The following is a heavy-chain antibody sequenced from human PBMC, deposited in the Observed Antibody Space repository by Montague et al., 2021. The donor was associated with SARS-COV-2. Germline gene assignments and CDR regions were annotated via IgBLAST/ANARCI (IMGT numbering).Heavy chain of an antibody. CDR2: XHWDDER. J-gene: IGHJ4*02. CDR3: EAGWFYFDH. Sequence: PALVKPTQTLTLTCTFSGFSLTSTGVAVGWIRQPPGKALEWLALXHWDDERLYTPSLENRLTVTKDIPKKQVVLTMTDMDPVDTATYHGEAGWFYFDHWGQRIEVTVSS. V-gene: IGHV2-5*02. CDR1: GFSLTSTGVA. D-gene: IGHD2-15*01.